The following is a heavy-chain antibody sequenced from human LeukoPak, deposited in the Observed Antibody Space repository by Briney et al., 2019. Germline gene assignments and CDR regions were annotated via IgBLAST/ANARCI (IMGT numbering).Heavy chain of an antibody. J-gene: IGHJ4*02. D-gene: IGHD1-1*01. V-gene: IGHV3-7*04. CDR3: ARVRNGFDY. CDR1: GFTFSSYA. CDR2: IKQDGSEK. Sequence: GGSLRLSCAASGFTFSSYAMSWVRQAPGRGLEWVANIKQDGSEKYYVDSVKGRFTISRDNAKNSLYLQMNSLRAEDTAVYYCARVRNGFDYWGQGTLVTVSS.